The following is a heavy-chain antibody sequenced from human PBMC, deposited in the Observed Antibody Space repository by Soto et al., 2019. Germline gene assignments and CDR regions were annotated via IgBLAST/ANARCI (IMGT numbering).Heavy chain of an antibody. CDR2: IWHDGSYK. D-gene: IGHD1-1*01. Sequence: PGGSLRLSCAASGFTFSSSGMHWVRQAPGKGLEWVAVIWHDGSYKYKTDSVKGRFTISRDNSKNTLYLQMNSLSAEDTAVYYCARGNWKYGYFDYWGQGTLVTVPQ. CDR3: ARGNWKYGYFDY. V-gene: IGHV3-33*01. CDR1: GFTFSSSG. J-gene: IGHJ4*02.